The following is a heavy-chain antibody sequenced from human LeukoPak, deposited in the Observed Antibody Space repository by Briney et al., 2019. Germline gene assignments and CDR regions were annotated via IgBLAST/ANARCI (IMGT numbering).Heavy chain of an antibody. CDR1: GYTFTSYD. CDR2: MNPNSGNT. V-gene: IGHV1-8*01. J-gene: IGHJ3*02. CDR3: ASGDGYTLDAFDI. Sequence: ASVKVSCKASGYTFTSYDINWVRQATGQGLEWMGWMNPNSGNTGYAQKFQGRVTITADESTSTAYMELSSLRSEDTAVYYCASGDGYTLDAFDIWGQGTMVTVSS. D-gene: IGHD5-24*01.